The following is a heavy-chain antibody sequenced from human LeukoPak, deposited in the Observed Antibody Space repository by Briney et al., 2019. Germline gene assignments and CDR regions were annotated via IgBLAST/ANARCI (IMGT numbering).Heavy chain of an antibody. D-gene: IGHD3-22*01. Sequence: PGGSLRLSCAASGFTFSSYCMSWVRQAPGKGLEWVANIKQDGSEKYYVDSVKGRFTISRDNAKNSLYLQMNSLRAEDTAVYYCTRVADSSGSRLVDWGQGTLVTVSS. CDR3: TRVADSSGSRLVD. V-gene: IGHV3-7*03. CDR2: IKQDGSEK. CDR1: GFTFSSYC. J-gene: IGHJ4*02.